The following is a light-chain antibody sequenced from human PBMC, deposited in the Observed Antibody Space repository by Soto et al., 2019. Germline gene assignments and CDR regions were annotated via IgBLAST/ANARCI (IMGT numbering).Light chain of an antibody. CDR3: AAWDDSLSGVV. J-gene: IGLJ2*01. Sequence: QSVLTKPPSASGTPGQRVTISCSGSSSNIGSTSVYWYQQLPGTVPQLLIYRNSERTSGVPDRFSGSKSGTSASLAISGLRSEDEADYYCAAWDDSLSGVVFGGGTKLTV. CDR2: RNS. V-gene: IGLV1-47*01. CDR1: SSNIGSTS.